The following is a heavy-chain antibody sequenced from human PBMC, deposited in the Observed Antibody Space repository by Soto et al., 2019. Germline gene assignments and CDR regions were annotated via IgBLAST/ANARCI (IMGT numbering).Heavy chain of an antibody. CDR2: FRPRGGSR. CDR3: ARRATDYSGSSLDY. V-gene: IGHV1-46*01. CDR1: GYTFTEYY. Sequence: ASEKVSCKASGYTFTEYYVLWVRHAPGQGLEWMAIFRPRGGSRTYAQKFQGRVTVSSDTSTSTVYMEVSSLRSEDTAVYYCARRATDYSGSSLDYWGQGSLVTVSS. D-gene: IGHD6-19*01. J-gene: IGHJ4*02.